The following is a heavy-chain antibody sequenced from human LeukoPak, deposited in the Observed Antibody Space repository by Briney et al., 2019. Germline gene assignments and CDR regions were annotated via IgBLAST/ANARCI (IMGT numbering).Heavy chain of an antibody. D-gene: IGHD4-17*01. J-gene: IGHJ4*02. V-gene: IGHV1-69*13. CDR1: GGTFSSYA. Sequence: SVKVSCKASGGTFSSYAISWVRQAPGQGLEWMGGIIPIFGTANYAQKFQGRVTITADESTSTAYMELSSLRSEDTAVYYCARSLPLYGDYDYFDYWGQGTLVTVSS. CDR3: ARSLPLYGDYDYFDY. CDR2: IIPIFGTA.